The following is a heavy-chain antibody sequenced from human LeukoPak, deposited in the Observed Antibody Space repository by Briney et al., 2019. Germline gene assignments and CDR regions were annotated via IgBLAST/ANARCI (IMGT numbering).Heavy chain of an antibody. Sequence: GGSLRLSCAASGFTFSSYAMSWVRQAPGKGLEWVSAISGSGGSTYYADSVKGRFTISRDNSKNTLYLQMNSLKTEDTAVYYCTTTGRLWFGEKDYWGQGTLVTVSS. CDR2: ISGSGGST. CDR1: GFTFSSYA. J-gene: IGHJ4*02. V-gene: IGHV3-23*01. CDR3: TTTGRLWFGEKDY. D-gene: IGHD3-10*01.